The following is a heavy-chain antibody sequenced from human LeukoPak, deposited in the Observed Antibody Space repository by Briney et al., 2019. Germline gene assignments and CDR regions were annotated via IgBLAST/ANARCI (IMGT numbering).Heavy chain of an antibody. J-gene: IGHJ4*02. CDR1: GYSFTTSW. D-gene: IGHD3-10*01. CDR3: ARQTRDGSGSRGYFFDF. CDR2: IYPSDSDT. V-gene: IGHV5-51*01. Sequence: GESLKISCKGSGYSFTTSWIGWVRQMPGKGLEWMGIIYPSDSDTRYSPSFQGQVTISVDKSISTAYLQWSSLKASDTAMHYCARQTRDGSGSRGYFFDFWGQGTLVTVSS.